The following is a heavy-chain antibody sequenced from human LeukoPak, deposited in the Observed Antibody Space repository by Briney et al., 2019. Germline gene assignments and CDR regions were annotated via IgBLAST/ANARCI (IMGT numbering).Heavy chain of an antibody. J-gene: IGHJ4*02. CDR3: ARDFAVLDGSGSYSSDY. CDR1: GYTFTSYG. CDR2: ISAYNGNT. Sequence: ASVKVSCKASGYTFTSYGISWVRQAPGQGLEWMGWISAYNGNTNYAQKLQGRVTMTTDTSTCTAYMELRSLRSDDTAVYYCARDFAVLDGSGSYSSDYWGQGTLVTVSS. V-gene: IGHV1-18*01. D-gene: IGHD3-10*01.